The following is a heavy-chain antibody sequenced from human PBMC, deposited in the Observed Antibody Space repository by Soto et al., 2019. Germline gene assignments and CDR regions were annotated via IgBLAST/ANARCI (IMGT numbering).Heavy chain of an antibody. CDR3: ARGGVGAIFGVVPPMNWFDP. CDR2: ISAYNGNT. Sequence: GASVKVSCKASGYTFTSYGISWVRHAPGQGLERMGWISAYNGNTNYAQKLQGRVSMTTDTSTTTAYMELRSLISDDTAVYYCARGGVGAIFGVVPPMNWFDPWGQGTLVTVSS. V-gene: IGHV1-18*01. CDR1: GYTFTSYG. J-gene: IGHJ5*02. D-gene: IGHD3-3*01.